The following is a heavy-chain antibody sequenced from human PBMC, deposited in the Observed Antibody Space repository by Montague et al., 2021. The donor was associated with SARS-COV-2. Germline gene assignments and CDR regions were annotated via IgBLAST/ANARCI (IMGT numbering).Heavy chain of an antibody. Sequence: SLRLSYPASGFSFSSYHMNWVRQAPGKGLEWVSSISPSGDYIYSADSLKGRFIISRDNAKNSLYLQMSSLRAEDTAIYYCARASWIVATVPDYWGQGTLVTVSS. J-gene: IGHJ4*02. D-gene: IGHD5-12*01. CDR1: GFSFSSYH. CDR3: ARASWIVATVPDY. V-gene: IGHV3-21*01. CDR2: ISPSGDYI.